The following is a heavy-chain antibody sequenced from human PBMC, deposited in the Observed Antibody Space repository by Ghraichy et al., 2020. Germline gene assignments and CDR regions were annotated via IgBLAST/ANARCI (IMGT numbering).Heavy chain of an antibody. J-gene: IGHJ4*02. Sequence: GGYLRLSCAASGFAFGYYAMSWVRQAPGKGLEWVSSIGGSDGSTYYADSVKGRFTISRDTSKNTLFLQMNSRKAEDTAVYYFAKDGSGSGWPESDYWGQGTLVTVSS. V-gene: IGHV3-23*01. CDR2: IGGSDGST. CDR3: AKDGSGSGWPESDY. CDR1: GFAFGYYA. D-gene: IGHD6-19*01.